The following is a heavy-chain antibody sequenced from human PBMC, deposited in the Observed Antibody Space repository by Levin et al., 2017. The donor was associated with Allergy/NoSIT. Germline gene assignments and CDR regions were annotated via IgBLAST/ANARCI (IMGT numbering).Heavy chain of an antibody. V-gene: IGHV1-2*02. Sequence: ASVKVSCKASGYTFTGFYMHWVRQAPGQGLEWMGWINPNSGGTNYAQNFQGRVTMTRDTSISTAYMELSRLRSDDTAVYYCMRGGAAGRWGYFDYWGQGTLVTVSS. CDR3: MRGGAAGRWGYFDY. D-gene: IGHD6-13*01. CDR1: GYTFTGFY. J-gene: IGHJ4*02. CDR2: INPNSGGT.